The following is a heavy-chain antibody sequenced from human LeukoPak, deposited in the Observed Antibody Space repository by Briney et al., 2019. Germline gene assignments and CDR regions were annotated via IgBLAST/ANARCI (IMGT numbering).Heavy chain of an antibody. J-gene: IGHJ4*02. D-gene: IGHD5-24*01. CDR2: IYHSGST. CDR3: AREGRDGYSLDY. CDR1: GYSISSGYY. Sequence: PSETLSLTFTVSGYSISSGYYWGWIRQPPGKGLEWIGSIYHSGSTNYNPSLKSRVTISVDTSKNQFSLKLSSVTAADTAVYYCAREGRDGYSLDYWGQGTLVTVSS. V-gene: IGHV4-38-2*02.